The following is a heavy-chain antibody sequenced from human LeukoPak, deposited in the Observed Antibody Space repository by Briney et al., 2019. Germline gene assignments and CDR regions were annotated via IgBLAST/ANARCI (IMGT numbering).Heavy chain of an antibody. CDR1: GASITTYY. D-gene: IGHD6-6*01. CDR2: IYHSGST. CDR3: AREYSTSSEGDYFDY. V-gene: IGHV4-59*01. Sequence: SETLSLPCTVSGASITTYYWTWLPQPPGKGLEWIGYIYHSGSTNYNPSLKSRVTIPLDTSRNQFSLRLSSVTAADTAVYFCAREYSTSSEGDYFDYWGQGSLVTVSS. J-gene: IGHJ4*02.